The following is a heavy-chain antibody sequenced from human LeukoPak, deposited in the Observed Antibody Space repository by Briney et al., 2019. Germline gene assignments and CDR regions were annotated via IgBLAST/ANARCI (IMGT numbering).Heavy chain of an antibody. CDR2: ISGNGGST. D-gene: IGHD3-16*02. Sequence: GGSLRLSCAASGXTFSSYAMSWVRQAPGKGREWVSGISGNGGSTYYADSVKGRFTISRDNSKNTLYLQMNSLRAEDTAVYYCANPRLYDYVWGSYPYWGQGTLVTVSS. V-gene: IGHV3-23*01. CDR3: ANPRLYDYVWGSYPY. J-gene: IGHJ4*02. CDR1: GXTFSSYA.